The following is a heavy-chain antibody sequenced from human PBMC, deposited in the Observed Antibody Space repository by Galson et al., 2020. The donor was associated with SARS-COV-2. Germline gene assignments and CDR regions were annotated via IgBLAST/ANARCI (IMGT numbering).Heavy chain of an antibody. D-gene: IGHD5-12*01. V-gene: IGHV5-51*01. J-gene: IGHJ3*02. CDR3: ASRIRYSGYEDDAFDI. CDR1: GYSFTSYW. Sequence: GESLKISCKGSGYSFTSYWIGWVRQMPGKGLEWMGIIYPGDSDTRYSLSFQGQVTISADKSISTAYLQWSSLKASDTAMYYCASRIRYSGYEDDAFDIWGQGTMVTVSS. CDR2: IYPGDSDT.